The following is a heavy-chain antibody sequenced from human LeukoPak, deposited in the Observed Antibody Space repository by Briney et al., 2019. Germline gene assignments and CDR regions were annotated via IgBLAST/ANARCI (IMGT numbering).Heavy chain of an antibody. Sequence: SETLSLTCTVSGGSISSYYWSWIRQPPGKGLEWIGYIYYSGSTYYNPSLKSLVTISVDTSKNQFSLKLSSVTAADTAVYYCARVYYDFWSGSQNWFDPWGQGTLVTVSS. V-gene: IGHV4-59*08. CDR3: ARVYYDFWSGSQNWFDP. J-gene: IGHJ5*02. CDR2: IYYSGST. CDR1: GGSISSYY. D-gene: IGHD3-3*01.